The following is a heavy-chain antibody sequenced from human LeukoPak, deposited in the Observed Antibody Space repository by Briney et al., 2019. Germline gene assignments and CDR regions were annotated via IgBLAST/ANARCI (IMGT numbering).Heavy chain of an antibody. CDR2: INHSGST. CDR3: ARGFGGSSGSPPRYYFDY. V-gene: IGHV4-34*01. J-gene: IGHJ4*02. D-gene: IGHD6-19*01. CDR1: GGSFSGYY. Sequence: PSETLSLTCAVYGGSFSGYYWSWIRQPPGKGLEWIGEINHSGSTNYNPSLKSRVTISVDTSKNQFSLKLSSVTAADTAVYYRARGFGGSSGSPPRYYFDYWGQGTLVTVSS.